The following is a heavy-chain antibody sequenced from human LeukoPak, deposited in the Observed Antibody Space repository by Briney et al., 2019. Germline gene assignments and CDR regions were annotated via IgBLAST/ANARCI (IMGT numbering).Heavy chain of an antibody. J-gene: IGHJ4*02. CDR3: ARGWFEDY. Sequence: AQSLTLSCAASGFIVSNNYMSWVRQAPGKGREWVSVTYSGGDTYFDDSLKGRFTISRDKYKNTLYHQMDSLRAGDTAVYYCARGWFEDYWGQGALVTVCS. CDR2: TYSGGDT. CDR1: GFIVSNNY. D-gene: IGHD3-10*01. V-gene: IGHV3-53*01.